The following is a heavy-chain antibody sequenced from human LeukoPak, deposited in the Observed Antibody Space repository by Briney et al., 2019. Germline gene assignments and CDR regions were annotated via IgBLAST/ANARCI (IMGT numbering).Heavy chain of an antibody. V-gene: IGHV3-21*01. J-gene: IGHJ4*02. CDR3: ARGRYSYGTVDY. CDR2: ISSSSCYI. Sequence: GGSLRLSCAASGFTFSIYSMNWVRQAPGKGREGVSSISSSSCYIYYADSVKRRFNISRDNAKNSLYLQMNSLRAEDTAVYYCARGRYSYGTVDYWGQGTLVTVSS. D-gene: IGHD5-18*01. CDR1: GFTFSIYS.